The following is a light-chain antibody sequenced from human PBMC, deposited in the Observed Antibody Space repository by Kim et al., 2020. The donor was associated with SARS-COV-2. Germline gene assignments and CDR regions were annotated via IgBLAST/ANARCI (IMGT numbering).Light chain of an antibody. CDR1: QAIRND. V-gene: IGKV1-6*01. J-gene: IGKJ1*01. Sequence: ATVGETVTITCRARQAIRNDVGWYQQKPGKAPKVLIAAASILQTGVPSRFSGSGSGTDFTLTINSLQPEDFATYYCLQDYTYPWTFGQGTKVDIK. CDR3: LQDYTYPWT. CDR2: AAS.